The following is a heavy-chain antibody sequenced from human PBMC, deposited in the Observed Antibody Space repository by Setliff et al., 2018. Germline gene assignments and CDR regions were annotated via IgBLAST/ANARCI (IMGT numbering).Heavy chain of an antibody. CDR1: GFTFSSYW. D-gene: IGHD1-1*01. Sequence: LSLSCAASGFTFSSYWMSWVRQAPGKGLEWVANTKQDGSEKYYADSVTGRFTISRDNAKNSVYLQMNNLRAEDTAVYYCAREGTRGYFFYYLDVWGKGTTVTVSS. CDR3: AREGTRGYFFYYLDV. J-gene: IGHJ6*03. CDR2: TKQDGSEK. V-gene: IGHV3-7*03.